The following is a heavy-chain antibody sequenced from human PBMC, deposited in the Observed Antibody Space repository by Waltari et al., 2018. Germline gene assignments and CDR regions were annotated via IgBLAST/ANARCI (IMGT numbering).Heavy chain of an antibody. CDR2: INHSGST. J-gene: IGHJ4*02. CDR3: ARGRRDYVWGSYRFRYFDY. V-gene: IGHV4-34*01. CDR1: GGSFSGYY. D-gene: IGHD3-16*02. Sequence: QVQLQQWGAGLLKPSETLSLTCAVYGGSFSGYYWSWIRQPPGKGLEWIGEINHSGSTNYNPSLKSRVTISVDTSKNQVSLKLSSVTAAGTAVYYCARGRRDYVWGSYRFRYFDYWGQGTLVTVSS.